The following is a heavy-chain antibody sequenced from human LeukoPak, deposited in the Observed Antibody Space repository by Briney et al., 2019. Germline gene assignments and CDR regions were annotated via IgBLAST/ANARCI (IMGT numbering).Heavy chain of an antibody. D-gene: IGHD6-19*01. Sequence: GESLTLSCGASGFTFGKNVMHWVRQPPGKGLEWVSGISSNSVNIGYADSMKGRFTISRNNGNNSLYLQMNSLKTEDTALYYCVKGAVAGQTWLDPWGQGILVTVSP. J-gene: IGHJ5*02. CDR1: GFTFGKNV. V-gene: IGHV3-9*01. CDR3: VKGAVAGQTWLDP. CDR2: ISSNSVNI.